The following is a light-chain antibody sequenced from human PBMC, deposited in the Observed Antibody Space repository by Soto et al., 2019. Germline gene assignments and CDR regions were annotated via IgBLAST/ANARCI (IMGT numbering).Light chain of an antibody. V-gene: IGKV1-5*01. CDR2: DAS. CDR1: QSISSG. J-gene: IGKJ2*01. CDR3: QQYNSNSPAST. Sequence: EIQMTQSPATLSASVGDRVTLTCRASQSISSGLAWYQQKPGKAPQLLIYDASSLASGVPSRFSGSGSGTECSLTIISMLHDDVSTDYCQQYNSNSPASTFGQGTKVEIK.